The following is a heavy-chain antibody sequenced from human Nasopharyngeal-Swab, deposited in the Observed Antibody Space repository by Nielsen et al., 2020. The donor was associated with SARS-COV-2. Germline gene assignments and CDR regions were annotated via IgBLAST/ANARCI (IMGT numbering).Heavy chain of an antibody. CDR1: GSSFTTYW. Sequence: GESLKISCKGSGSSFTTYWIGWVRQMPGKGLEWTGIIYPGDSNTRYSPSFQGQVTISVDKYSSTAYLQWSSLKASDTAIYYCARPMRPMGHYYFGMDVWGQGTTVTVSS. D-gene: IGHD1-26*01. V-gene: IGHV5-51*01. J-gene: IGHJ6*02. CDR2: IYPGDSNT. CDR3: ARPMRPMGHYYFGMDV.